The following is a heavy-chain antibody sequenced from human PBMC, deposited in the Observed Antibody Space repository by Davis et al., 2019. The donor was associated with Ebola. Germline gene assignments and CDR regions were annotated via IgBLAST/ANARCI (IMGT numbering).Heavy chain of an antibody. J-gene: IGHJ4*02. D-gene: IGHD5-12*01. CDR1: GGSISSYY. Sequence: GSLRLSCTVSGGSISSYYWSWIRQPPGKGLEWIGYIYYSGSTNYNPSLKSRVTISVDTSKNQFSLKLSSVTAADTAVYYCARRARYSGYDLGVFDYWGQGTLVTVSS. CDR2: IYYSGST. CDR3: ARRARYSGYDLGVFDY. V-gene: IGHV4-59*08.